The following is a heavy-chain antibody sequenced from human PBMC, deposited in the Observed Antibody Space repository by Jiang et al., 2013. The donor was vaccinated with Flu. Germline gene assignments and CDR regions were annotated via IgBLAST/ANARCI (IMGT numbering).Heavy chain of an antibody. CDR3: ARQATMVRGVITYYFDY. V-gene: IGHV4-39*01. CDR1: SISSSSYY. J-gene: IGHJ4*02. Sequence: SISSSSYYWGWIRQPPGKGLEWIGSIYYSGSTYYNPSLKSRVTISVDTSKNQFSLKLSSVTAADTAVYYCARQATMVRGVITYYFDYWGQGTLVTVSS. D-gene: IGHD3-10*01. CDR2: IYYSGST.